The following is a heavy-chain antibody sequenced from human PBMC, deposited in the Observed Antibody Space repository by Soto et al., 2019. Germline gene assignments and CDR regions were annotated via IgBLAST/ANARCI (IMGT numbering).Heavy chain of an antibody. CDR3: TRNTYFSGSRSLFRTPPPPYGMDV. J-gene: IGHJ6*02. Sequence: LRVSWAASECTSSNAWMSWVRQAPGKGLEWVGRIKSKTDGGTTDYAVPVKGRFTISRDDSKTTLYLQMNSLKAEDTAVYFCTRNTYFSGSRSLFRTPPPPYGMDVWGQGTTVTVSS. V-gene: IGHV3-15*01. D-gene: IGHD3-10*01. CDR2: IKSKTDGGTT. CDR1: ECTSSNAW.